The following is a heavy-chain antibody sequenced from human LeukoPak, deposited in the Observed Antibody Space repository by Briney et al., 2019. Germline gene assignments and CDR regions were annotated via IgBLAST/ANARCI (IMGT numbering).Heavy chain of an antibody. CDR1: GFIFSNYT. CDR3: ARPRGSRWSIPFDN. V-gene: IGHV3-30-3*01. CDR2: ISYDGSNK. J-gene: IGHJ4*02. Sequence: PGGSLRLSCAASGFIFSNYTMHWARQAPGKGLEWVAVISYDGSNKYYGDSVKGRFTISRDNSKNTLYLQMDSLRAEDTAVYYCARPRGSRWSIPFDNWGQGTLVTVSS. D-gene: IGHD6-13*01.